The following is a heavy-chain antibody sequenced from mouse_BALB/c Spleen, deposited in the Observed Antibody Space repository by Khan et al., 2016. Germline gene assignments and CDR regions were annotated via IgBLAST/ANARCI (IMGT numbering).Heavy chain of an antibody. CDR1: GFTFSDYY. Sequence: EVQLVESGGGLVKPGGSLKLSCAASGFTFSDYYMYWVRQTPEKRLEWVATISDGGAYPYYPDSVKGRFTISRDNAKNNLYLQMSSLKSEDTAMYYCARTYGNYGYFDVWGAGTTVTVSS. CDR3: ARTYGNYGYFDV. D-gene: IGHD1-1*02. CDR2: ISDGGAYP. V-gene: IGHV5-4*02. J-gene: IGHJ1*01.